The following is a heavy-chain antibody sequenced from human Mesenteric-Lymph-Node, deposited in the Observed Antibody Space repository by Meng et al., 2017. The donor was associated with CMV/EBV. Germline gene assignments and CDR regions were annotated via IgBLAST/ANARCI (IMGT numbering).Heavy chain of an antibody. CDR1: GFTFSSYS. CDR2: ISGGGDST. V-gene: IGHV3-23*03. CDR3: AKVDISGYYFVDC. J-gene: IGHJ4*02. D-gene: IGHD3-22*01. Sequence: GESLKISCAASGFTFSSYSMNWVRQAPGKGLEWVSVISGGGDSTYYADSVKGRFTISRDNSKNTLYLQMNSLRAEDTAVYYCAKVDISGYYFVDCWGQGTLVTVSS.